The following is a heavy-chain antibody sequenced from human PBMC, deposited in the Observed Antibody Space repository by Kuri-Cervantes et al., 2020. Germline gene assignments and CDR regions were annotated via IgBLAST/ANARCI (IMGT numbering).Heavy chain of an antibody. CDR3: ARKMATRSYYYYNGLDV. J-gene: IGHJ6*02. Sequence: KVSCKGSGYSFTSYWIGWVRQMPGKGLEWMGIIYPGDSPPRYSPSFQGQVTISADKSISTAYLQWSSLKASDTAMYYCARKMATRSYYYYNGLDVWGQGTTVTVSS. CDR2: IYPGDSPP. D-gene: IGHD5-24*01. V-gene: IGHV5-51*01. CDR1: GYSFTSYW.